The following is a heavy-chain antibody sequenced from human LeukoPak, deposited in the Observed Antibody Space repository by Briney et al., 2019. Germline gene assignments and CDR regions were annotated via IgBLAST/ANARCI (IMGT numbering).Heavy chain of an antibody. J-gene: IGHJ3*02. CDR2: ISSSSSYI. Sequence: GGSLRLSCAASGFTFSSYSMNWVRQAPGKGLEWVSSISSSSSYIYYADSVKGRFTISRDNAKNSLYLQMNSLRAEDTAVYYCARGGTVSPVAFDIWGQGTMVTVSS. V-gene: IGHV3-21*01. D-gene: IGHD4-17*01. CDR3: ARGGTVSPVAFDI. CDR1: GFTFSSYS.